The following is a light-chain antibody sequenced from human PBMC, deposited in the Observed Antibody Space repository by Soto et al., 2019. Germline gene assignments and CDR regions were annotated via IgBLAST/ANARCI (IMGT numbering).Light chain of an antibody. V-gene: IGKV2-28*01. CDR2: LGS. J-gene: IGKJ1*01. Sequence: DIVMTQSPLSLPVTPGEPASISCRSSQSLLYSNGYNYLDWYLQKPGQSPQLLIYLGSNRASGVPDRFSGRGSGTDFTLKISRVEAEDVGVYYCMQALQLRTFGQGTKVEIK. CDR3: MQALQLRT. CDR1: QSLLYSNGYNY.